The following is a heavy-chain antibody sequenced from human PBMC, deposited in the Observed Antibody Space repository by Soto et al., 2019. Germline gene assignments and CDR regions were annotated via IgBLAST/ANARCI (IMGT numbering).Heavy chain of an antibody. CDR1: GFTFSSYA. V-gene: IGHV3-64D*08. CDR2: IGSNGDST. D-gene: IGHD6-13*01. CDR3: VKDRDSSSHGIFDY. J-gene: IGHJ4*02. Sequence: EVQLVESGGGLVQPGGSLRLSCSASGFTFSSYAMYWVRQAPGKGLEYVSAIGSNGDSTYYPDSVKGRFSISRDNSKNTLYLQMSSLRAEDTAVYYCVKDRDSSSHGIFDYWGQGTLVTVSS.